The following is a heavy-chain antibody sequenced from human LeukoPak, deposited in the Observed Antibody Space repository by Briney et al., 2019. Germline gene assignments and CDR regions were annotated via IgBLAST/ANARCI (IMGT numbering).Heavy chain of an antibody. J-gene: IGHJ5*02. CDR1: GFSLSTSGVG. V-gene: IGHV2-5*01. CDR2: IYWNDDK. D-gene: IGHD3-3*01. Sequence: SGPTLVKPTQTLTLTCTFSGFSLSTSGVGVGWIRQPPGKALEWLALIYWNDDKRYSPSLKSRLTITKDTSKNQVVLTMTNMDPVDTATYYCAHIDGVNFWSGHRFDPWGQGTLVTVSS. CDR3: AHIDGVNFWSGHRFDP.